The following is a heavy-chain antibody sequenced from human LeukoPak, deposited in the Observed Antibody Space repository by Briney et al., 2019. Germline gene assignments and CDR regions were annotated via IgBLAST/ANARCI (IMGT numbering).Heavy chain of an antibody. CDR3: ARDPDGGNSDGDHY. CDR2: IIPSLGIA. CDR1: GGTFSSYT. D-gene: IGHD4-23*01. Sequence: SVKVSCKASGGTFSSYTISWVRQAPGQGLEWMGRIIPSLGIANYAQKFQGRVTITADKSTSTAYMELSSLRSEDMAVYYCARDPDGGNSDGDHYWGQGTLVTVSS. V-gene: IGHV1-69*04. J-gene: IGHJ4*02.